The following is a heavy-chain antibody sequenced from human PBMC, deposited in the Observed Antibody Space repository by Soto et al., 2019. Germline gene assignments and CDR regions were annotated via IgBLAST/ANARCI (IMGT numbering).Heavy chain of an antibody. Sequence: SETLSLTCTVSGGSISSSSYYWGWIRQPPGKGLEWIGSIYYSGSTYYNPSLKSRVTISVDTSKNQFSLKLSSVTAADTAVYYCASTRTVVVVARALYNWFDPWGQGTLVTVSS. CDR2: IYYSGST. CDR3: ASTRTVVVVARALYNWFDP. D-gene: IGHD2-15*01. J-gene: IGHJ5*02. CDR1: GGSISSSSYY. V-gene: IGHV4-39*01.